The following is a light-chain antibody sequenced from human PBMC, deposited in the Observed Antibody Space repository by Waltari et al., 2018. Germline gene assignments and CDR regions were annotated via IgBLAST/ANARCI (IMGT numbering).Light chain of an antibody. CDR3: QQSYRTPLYT. CDR1: QSISSY. V-gene: IGKV1-39*01. J-gene: IGKJ2*01. Sequence: DIQMTQSPSSLSASVGDRVTITCRASQSISSYLTWYQQKPGKAPKLLIYAASSLQSGVPSRFIGSVSRTDFTLAISSLQPEDFATYYCQQSYRTPLYTFGQGTKQEIK. CDR2: AAS.